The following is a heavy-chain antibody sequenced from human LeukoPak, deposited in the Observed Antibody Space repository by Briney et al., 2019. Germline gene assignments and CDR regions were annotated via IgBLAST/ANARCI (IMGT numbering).Heavy chain of an antibody. V-gene: IGHV3-23*01. CDR2: INNYGGSR. J-gene: IGHJ5*02. CDR1: GFTLSRYA. D-gene: IGHD2-2*02. CDR3: AQGGRECTSTTCYTLYNWFDP. Sequence: GGSLRLSCAASGFTLSRYAMSWVRQVPGKGLEWVSSINNYGGSRNYADSVKGRFTISRDNSKNTLYLQMNSLRAEDTAIYYCAQGGRECTSTTCYTLYNWFDPWGQGTLVTVSS.